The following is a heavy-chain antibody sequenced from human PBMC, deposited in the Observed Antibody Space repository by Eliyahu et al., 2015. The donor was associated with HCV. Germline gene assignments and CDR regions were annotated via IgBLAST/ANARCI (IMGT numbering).Heavy chain of an antibody. Sequence: QVQLVQSGAQEKKPGASVRVSCEASGYXFTTFEINWVRQTPGQGLEWMGWMNPNGGDAHYAPKFQGRVTMTRDTSTSTAYLDLRGLTSEDAAVYYCARSPRITMNRVFWFAPWGQGTRVSVSS. CDR3: ARSPRITMNRVFWFAP. D-gene: IGHD3-22*01. CDR2: MNPNGGDA. J-gene: IGHJ5*02. V-gene: IGHV1-8*01. CDR1: GYXFTTFE.